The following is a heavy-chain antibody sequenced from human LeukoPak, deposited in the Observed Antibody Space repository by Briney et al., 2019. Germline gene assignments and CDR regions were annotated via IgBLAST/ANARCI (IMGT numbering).Heavy chain of an antibody. CDR3: ARVITGTYWGYYYYMDV. CDR1: GGSISSSSYY. J-gene: IGHJ6*03. CDR2: IYHSGST. Sequence: SETLSLTCTVSGGSISSSSYYWGWIRQPPGKGLEWIGSIYHSGSTYYNPSLKSRVTISVDTSKNQFSLKLSSVTAADTAVYYCARVITGTYWGYYYYMDVWGKGTTVTVSS. V-gene: IGHV4-39*07. D-gene: IGHD1/OR15-1a*01.